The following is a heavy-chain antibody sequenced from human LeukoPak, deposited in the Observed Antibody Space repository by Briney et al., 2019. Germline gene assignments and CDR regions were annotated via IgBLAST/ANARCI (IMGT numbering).Heavy chain of an antibody. J-gene: IGHJ4*02. CDR1: GXTFSRYA. Sequence: GGSPRLSCSASGXTFSRYAMHWVRQAPGKGLEYVSAISSNGGSTYYADSVKGRFTISRDNSKNTLYLQMSSLRAEDTAVYYCVKDGGYHGSGSSYYFDYRGQGTLVTVSS. V-gene: IGHV3-64D*06. CDR3: VKDGGYHGSGSSYYFDY. CDR2: ISSNGGST. D-gene: IGHD3-10*01.